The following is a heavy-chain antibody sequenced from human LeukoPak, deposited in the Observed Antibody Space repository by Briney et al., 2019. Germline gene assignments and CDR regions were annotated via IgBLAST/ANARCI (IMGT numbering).Heavy chain of an antibody. CDR1: GYTFTGYY. D-gene: IGHD3-22*01. V-gene: IGHV1-2*02. J-gene: IGHJ4*02. Sequence: ASVKVSCXASGYTFTGYYMHWVRQAPGQGLEWMGWINPNSGGTNYAQKFQGRVTMTRDTSISTAYMELSRLRSDDTAVYYCARDPGSYYYDSSGSNNPSDYWGQGTLVTVSS. CDR3: ARDPGSYYYDSSGSNNPSDY. CDR2: INPNSGGT.